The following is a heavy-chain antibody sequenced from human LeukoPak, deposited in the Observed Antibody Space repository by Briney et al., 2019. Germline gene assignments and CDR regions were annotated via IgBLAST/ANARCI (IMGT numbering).Heavy chain of an antibody. V-gene: IGHV4-61*01. J-gene: IGHJ4*02. CDR3: ARGPDSSGWYFDY. CDR1: GGSVSSGSYY. D-gene: IGHD6-19*01. Sequence: SETLSLTCTVSGGSVSSGSYYWSWLRQPPGKGLEWIGYIYYSGSTNYNPSLKSRVTISVDTSKNQFSLKLSSVTAADTAVYYCARGPDSSGWYFDYWGQGTLVTVSS. CDR2: IYYSGST.